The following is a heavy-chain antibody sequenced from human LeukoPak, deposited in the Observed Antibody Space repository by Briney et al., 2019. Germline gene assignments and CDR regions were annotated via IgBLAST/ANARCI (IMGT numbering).Heavy chain of an antibody. CDR2: INHSGST. V-gene: IGHV4-34*01. J-gene: IGHJ6*02. Sequence: KPSETLSLTCAVYGGSFSGYYWSWIRQPPGKGLEWIGEINHSGSTNYNPSLKSRVTISVDTSKNQFSLKLSSVSAADTAVYYCARVRRWAQWFGDRYYYYGMDVWGQGTTVTVSS. D-gene: IGHD3-10*01. CDR1: GGSFSGYY. CDR3: ARVRRWAQWFGDRYYYYGMDV.